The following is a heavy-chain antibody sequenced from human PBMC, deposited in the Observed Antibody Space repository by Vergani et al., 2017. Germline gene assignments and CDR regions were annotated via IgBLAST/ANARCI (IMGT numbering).Heavy chain of an antibody. CDR3: GKGGWNYWFDS. CDR1: GFSFTTYA. CDR2: INTNGDYT. D-gene: IGHD1-1*01. J-gene: IGHJ5*01. V-gene: IGHV3-23*04. Sequence: VQLVESGGNLVQPGGSLRLSCAASGFSFTTYAMSWVRQAPGKGLEWVSTINTNGDYTRYGNSVKGRFTISRDTPKSTLYLQMNSLRAEDTAIYYCGKGGWNYWFDSWGQGTLVIVS.